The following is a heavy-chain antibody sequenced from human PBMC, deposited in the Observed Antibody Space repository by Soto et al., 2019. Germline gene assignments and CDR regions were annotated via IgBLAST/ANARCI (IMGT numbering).Heavy chain of an antibody. V-gene: IGHV4-61*01. D-gene: IGHD5-12*01. J-gene: IGHJ6*02. CDR1: GGSVSSGSFY. CDR3: ARAHSGYDPLGLAV. Sequence: QVQLQESGPGLVKPSETLSLTCTVSGGSVSSGSFYWTWIRQPPGKGLEWIGYINDSGTTTYNPSLKSRVTISLDTSKNQFSLKLRSVTAAGTAVYYCARAHSGYDPLGLAVWGQGITVTVSS. CDR2: INDSGTT.